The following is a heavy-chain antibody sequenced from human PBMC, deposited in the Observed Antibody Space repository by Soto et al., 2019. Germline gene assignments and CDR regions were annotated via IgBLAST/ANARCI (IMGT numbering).Heavy chain of an antibody. CDR3: ARDMRYYDGSGFVEY. CDR1: GYTFTSYG. D-gene: IGHD3-22*01. J-gene: IGHJ4*02. Sequence: ASVKVFCKASGYTFTSYGITWVRQAPGQGLEWMGWISAYTGDTNYAQKLQGRVTMTTDTSTSTAYMELRSLRSDDTAVYYCARDMRYYDGSGFVEYWGQGTPVTAPQ. V-gene: IGHV1-18*01. CDR2: ISAYTGDT.